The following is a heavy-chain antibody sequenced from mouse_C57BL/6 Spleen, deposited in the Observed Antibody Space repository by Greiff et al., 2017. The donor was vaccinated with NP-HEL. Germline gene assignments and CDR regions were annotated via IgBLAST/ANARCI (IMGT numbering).Heavy chain of an antibody. Sequence: QVQLQQPGAELVRPGTSVKLSCKASGYTFTSYWMHWVKLRPGQGLEWIGVIDPSDSYTNYNQKFKGKATLTVDTSSSTAYMQLSSLTSEDSAVYYCTRSHYYGSSSWFAYWGQGTLVTVSA. CDR1: GYTFTSYW. V-gene: IGHV1-59*01. D-gene: IGHD1-1*01. CDR2: IDPSDSYT. J-gene: IGHJ3*01. CDR3: TRSHYYGSSSWFAY.